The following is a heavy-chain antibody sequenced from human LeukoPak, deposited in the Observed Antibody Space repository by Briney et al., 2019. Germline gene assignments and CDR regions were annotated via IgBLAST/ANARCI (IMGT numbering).Heavy chain of an antibody. CDR3: ARFLYSSSSDQVDY. CDR1: GFTFDDYG. J-gene: IGHJ4*02. D-gene: IGHD6-6*01. Sequence: PGGSLRLSCAASGFTFDDYGMSWVRQAPGKGLEWVSGINWNGGSTGYADSVKGRFTISRDNAKNSLYLQMNSLRAEDTAVYYCARFLYSSSSDQVDYWGQGTLVTVSS. CDR2: INWNGGST. V-gene: IGHV3-20*04.